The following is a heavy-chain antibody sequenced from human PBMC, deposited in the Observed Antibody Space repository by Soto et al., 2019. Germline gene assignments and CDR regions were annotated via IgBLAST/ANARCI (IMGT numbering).Heavy chain of an antibody. D-gene: IGHD6-13*01. CDR2: IYYSGTT. J-gene: IGHJ4*02. CDR1: GGSISSGGFY. CDR3: ARRIATAGIFDY. Sequence: QVQLQESGPGLVKPSQTLSLTCTVSGGSISSGGFYWSWIRQHPGKGLEWVGYIYYSGTTYYNPSLNSRXXIXLXXSKNQFSLKLSSVTAADTAVYFCARRIATAGIFDYWGQGTLVTVSS. V-gene: IGHV4-31*03.